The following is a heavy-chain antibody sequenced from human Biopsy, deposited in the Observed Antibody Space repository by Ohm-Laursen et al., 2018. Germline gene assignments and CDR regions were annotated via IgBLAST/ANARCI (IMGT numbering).Heavy chain of an antibody. D-gene: IGHD5-24*01. CDR1: GYRFTSYG. J-gene: IGHJ4*02. CDR3: ARERGGYKRTDY. Sequence: ASVKVSCKTSGYRFTSYGISWGRQAPGQGLGGMGGINTYNGNTNYAQNLQGRVTMTTDTSTSTAYMELGSLRSDDTAVYYCARERGGYKRTDYWGQGTLVTVSS. CDR2: INTYNGNT. V-gene: IGHV1-18*01.